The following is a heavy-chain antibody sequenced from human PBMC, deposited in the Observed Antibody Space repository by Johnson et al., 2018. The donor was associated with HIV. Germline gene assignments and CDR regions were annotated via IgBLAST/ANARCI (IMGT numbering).Heavy chain of an antibody. J-gene: IGHJ3*02. V-gene: IGHV3-30*14. CDR2: ISYDGSNK. D-gene: IGHD3-10*01. CDR3: AREAWGFGERVDAFDI. Sequence: QVQLVESGGGVVQPGRSLRLSCAASGFTFSSYAMHWLRQAPGKGLEWVAVISYDGSNKYYADSVKGRFTISRDNSKNTLYLQMNSLRAEDTAVYYCAREAWGFGERVDAFDIWGQGTMVTVSS. CDR1: GFTFSSYA.